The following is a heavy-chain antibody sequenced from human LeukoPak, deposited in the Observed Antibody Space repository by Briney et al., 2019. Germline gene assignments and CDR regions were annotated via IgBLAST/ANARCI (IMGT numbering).Heavy chain of an antibody. CDR2: ISYDGSNE. D-gene: IGHD4-23*01. J-gene: IGHJ4*02. CDR3: ARGRGADYGGNSGYFDY. Sequence: GRSLRLSCAASGFTFSTYGMHWVRQAPGKGLEWVAVISYDGSNEYYADSVKGRFTISRDNSKNTLYVQMNSLRAEDTAVYYCARGRGADYGGNSGYFDYWGQGTLVTVSS. V-gene: IGHV3-30*03. CDR1: GFTFSTYG.